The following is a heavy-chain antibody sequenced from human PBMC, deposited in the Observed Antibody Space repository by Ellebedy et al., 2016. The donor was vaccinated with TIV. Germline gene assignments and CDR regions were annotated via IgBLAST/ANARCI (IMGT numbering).Heavy chain of an antibody. Sequence: MPSETLSLTCTVSNGSISDYYWSWIRQPPGKGLEWIGYIYYSGNTTYIPSLKSRVTMSIDTSRNQVSLTLTSLTAADTAVYFCARQFGGWRFDSWGQGTLVTVSS. CDR2: IYYSGNT. V-gene: IGHV4-59*01. CDR1: NGSISDYY. J-gene: IGHJ4*02. D-gene: IGHD6-19*01. CDR3: ARQFGGWRFDS.